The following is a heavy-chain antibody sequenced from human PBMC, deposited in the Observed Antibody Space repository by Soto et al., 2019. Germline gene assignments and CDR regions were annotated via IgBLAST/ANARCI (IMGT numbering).Heavy chain of an antibody. D-gene: IGHD6-19*01. V-gene: IGHV3-21*01. CDR2: ISSSSSYI. Sequence: PGGSLRLSCAASGFTFSSYAMSWVRQAPGKGLEWVSSISSSSSYIYYADSVKGRFTISRDNAKNSLYLQMNSLRAEDTAVYYCARDAYSSGWPLTGYYFDYWGQGTLVTVSS. CDR3: ARDAYSSGWPLTGYYFDY. CDR1: GFTFSSYA. J-gene: IGHJ4*02.